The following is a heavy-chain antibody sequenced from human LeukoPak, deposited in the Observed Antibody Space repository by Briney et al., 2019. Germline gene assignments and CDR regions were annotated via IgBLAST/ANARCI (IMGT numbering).Heavy chain of an antibody. Sequence: GGSLRLSCAASGFTFSSYALSWVRQAPGKGLEWVSYISSSGSTIYYADSLKGRFTISRDNAKNSLYLQMNSLRAEDTAVYYCARCRLRCRWFDPWGQGTLVTVSS. CDR2: ISSSGSTI. CDR3: ARCRLRCRWFDP. D-gene: IGHD3-10*01. V-gene: IGHV3-48*03. CDR1: GFTFSSYA. J-gene: IGHJ5*02.